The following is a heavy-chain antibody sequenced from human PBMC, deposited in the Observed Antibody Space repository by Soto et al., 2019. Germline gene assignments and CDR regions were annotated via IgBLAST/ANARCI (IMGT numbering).Heavy chain of an antibody. CDR3: ARDPSGGDT. Sequence: EVQLVESGGGLVKPGGSLRLSCSASGFTFSSFSMNWVRQAPGQGLEWVSSINAASRTYYIDSVKGRFTISRDNAKNSLSLQMNSLTVEDTAVYYCARDPSGGDTWGQGTLVTVSS. D-gene: IGHD5-12*01. J-gene: IGHJ5*02. CDR1: GFTFSSFS. CDR2: INAASRT. V-gene: IGHV3-21*01.